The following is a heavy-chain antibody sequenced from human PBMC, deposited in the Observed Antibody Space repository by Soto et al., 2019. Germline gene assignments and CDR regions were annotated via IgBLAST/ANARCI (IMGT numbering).Heavy chain of an antibody. CDR3: ARERMNGLDV. CDR1: GYTFTGHY. V-gene: IGHV1-2*02. J-gene: IGHJ6*02. Sequence: QVQLVQPGAEVKKPGASVKVSCKASGYTFTGHYMHWVRQAPGQGLEWMGWINPDNGDTNYAQKSQGRVTMTRDTSISTAYMELSRLRSDDTAVFYCARERMNGLDVWGQGTMVTVSS. CDR2: INPDNGDT.